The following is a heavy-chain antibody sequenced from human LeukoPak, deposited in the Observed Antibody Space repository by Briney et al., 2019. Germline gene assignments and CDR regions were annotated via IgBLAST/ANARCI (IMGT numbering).Heavy chain of an antibody. Sequence: GASVKVSCKASGGTFSSYAISWVRQAPGQGLEWMGGINPIFGTANYAQKFKGRVTITADESTSTAYMELSSLRSEDTAVYYCARDRPTSGYYYSMDVWGKGTTVTVSS. D-gene: IGHD3-10*01. V-gene: IGHV1-69*01. CDR2: INPIFGTA. CDR3: ARDRPTSGYYYSMDV. CDR1: GGTFSSYA. J-gene: IGHJ6*04.